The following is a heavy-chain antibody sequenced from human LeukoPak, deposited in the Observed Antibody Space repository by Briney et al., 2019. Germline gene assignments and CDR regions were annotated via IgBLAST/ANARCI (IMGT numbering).Heavy chain of an antibody. D-gene: IGHD4-17*01. Sequence: ASVKVSCKASGYTFTSYGISWVRQAPGQGLEWMGWINPNSGGTNYAQKFQGRVTMTRDTSISTAYMELSRLRSDDTAVYYCARGGIVHGDYAVQGLNFFDYWGQGTLVAVSS. CDR2: INPNSGGT. V-gene: IGHV1-2*02. CDR1: GYTFTSYG. CDR3: ARGGIVHGDYAVQGLNFFDY. J-gene: IGHJ4*02.